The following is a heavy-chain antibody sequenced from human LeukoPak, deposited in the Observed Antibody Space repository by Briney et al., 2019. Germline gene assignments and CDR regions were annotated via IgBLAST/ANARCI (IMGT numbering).Heavy chain of an antibody. V-gene: IGHV1-69*13. CDR2: IIPIFGTA. Sequence: GASVKVSCKASGGTFSSYAISWVRQAPGQGLEWMGGIIPIFGTANYAQKFQGRVTITADESTSTAYMELSSLRSEDTAVYYCARRPHHDFWSGYYSTGAFDIWGQGTMVTVSS. J-gene: IGHJ3*02. CDR1: GGTFSSYA. CDR3: ARRPHHDFWSGYYSTGAFDI. D-gene: IGHD3-3*01.